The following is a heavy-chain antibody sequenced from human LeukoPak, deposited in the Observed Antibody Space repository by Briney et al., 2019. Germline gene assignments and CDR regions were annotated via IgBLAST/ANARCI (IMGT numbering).Heavy chain of an antibody. V-gene: IGHV4-61*01. J-gene: IGHJ4*02. CDR2: IYNSGTT. CDR1: GGSVSSGSYY. D-gene: IGHD2-2*01. Sequence: SETLSLTCTVSGGSVSSGSYYWSWIRQPPGMGLEWIGDIYNSGTTNDNPPLKRRVTISVNTSKNQFSLKLSSVTAADTAVYYCARSRIPSTMPLDYWGQGTLVTVSS. CDR3: ARSRIPSTMPLDY.